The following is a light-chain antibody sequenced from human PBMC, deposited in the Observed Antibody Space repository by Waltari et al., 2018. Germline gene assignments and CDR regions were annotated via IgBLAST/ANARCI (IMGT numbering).Light chain of an antibody. Sequence: EIVMTQSPANLSVSPGQGATLSCRASQSVRRNLAWYQQRPGQAPRLLILGASTRATGSPARFSGSGSGTEFTLTITSLQSEDCAVYFCQHYDTQPLTFGGGTNVEI. V-gene: IGKV3-15*01. CDR1: QSVRRN. CDR3: QHYDTQPLT. CDR2: GAS. J-gene: IGKJ4*01.